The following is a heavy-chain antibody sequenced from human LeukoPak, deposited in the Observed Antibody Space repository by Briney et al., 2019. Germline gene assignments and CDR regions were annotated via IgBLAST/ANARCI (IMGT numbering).Heavy chain of an antibody. V-gene: IGHV1-69*13. CDR1: GGTFSSYA. J-gene: IGHJ4*02. CDR3: AKQDEKREVVPPFDY. CDR2: IIPIFGTA. D-gene: IGHD3-22*01. Sequence: VASVKVSCKASGGTFSSYAISWVRQAPGQGLEWMGGIIPIFGTANYAQKFQGRVTITADESTSTAYMELSSLRSEDTAVYYCAKQDEKREVVPPFDYWGQGTLVTVSS.